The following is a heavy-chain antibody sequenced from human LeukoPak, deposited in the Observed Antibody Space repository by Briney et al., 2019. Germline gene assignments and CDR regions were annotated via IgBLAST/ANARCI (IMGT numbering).Heavy chain of an antibody. CDR2: IYYSGST. D-gene: IGHD1-26*01. Sequence: PSETLSLTCTVSGGSISSYYWSWIRQPPGKGLEWIGYIYYSGSTNYNPSLKSRVTISVDTSKNQFSLKLSSVTAADTAVYYCAREAQWDLTYAFDIWGQGTMVTVSS. CDR3: AREAQWDLTYAFDI. CDR1: GGSISSYY. V-gene: IGHV4-59*01. J-gene: IGHJ3*02.